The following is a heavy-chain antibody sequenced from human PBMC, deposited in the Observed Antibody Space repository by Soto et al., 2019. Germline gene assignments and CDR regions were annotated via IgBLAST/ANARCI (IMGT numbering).Heavy chain of an antibody. J-gene: IGHJ4*02. Sequence: SETLSLTCTVSGVSISSYYWSWILQPPWKGLEWIGYIYYSGSTNYNPSLKSRVTISVDTSKNQFFLKLTSVTAADTAVYYCARSAGTQFDYWGQGTLVTVSS. CDR2: IYYSGST. D-gene: IGHD3-10*01. CDR1: GVSISSYY. CDR3: ARSAGTQFDY. V-gene: IGHV4-59*01.